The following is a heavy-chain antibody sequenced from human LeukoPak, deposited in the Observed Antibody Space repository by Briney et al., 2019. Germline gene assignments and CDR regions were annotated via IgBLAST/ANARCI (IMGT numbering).Heavy chain of an antibody. J-gene: IGHJ4*02. V-gene: IGHV3-30*02. CDR2: IRYYGSNQ. D-gene: IGHD4-17*01. Sequence: GGSLSLSCGASGFTFSSYGVHWVRQAPGKGLECVTFIRYYGSNQYYADCVKGRFAIYRDNSKNTLFLQMNSLRAEDSAVYYCAKGHDYGYSSFDYWGQGTLVTVSS. CDR3: AKGHDYGYSSFDY. CDR1: GFTFSSYG.